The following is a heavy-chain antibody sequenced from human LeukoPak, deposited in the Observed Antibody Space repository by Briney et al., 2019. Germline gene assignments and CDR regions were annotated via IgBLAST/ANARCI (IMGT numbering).Heavy chain of an antibody. Sequence: GGSLRLSCAASGFTFSSFAMSWVRQAPGKGLEWFSAISGSGGSTYYADSVKGRFTISRDNSKNTLYLQMNSLRAEDTAVYYCAKRGGLPPLDYYYYYMDVWGKGTTVTVSS. CDR1: GFTFSSFA. J-gene: IGHJ6*03. D-gene: IGHD2-21*02. CDR2: ISGSGGST. V-gene: IGHV3-23*01. CDR3: AKRGGLPPLDYYYYYMDV.